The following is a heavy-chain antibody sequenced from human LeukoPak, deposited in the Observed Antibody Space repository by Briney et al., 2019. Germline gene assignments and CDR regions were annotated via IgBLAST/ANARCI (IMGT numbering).Heavy chain of an antibody. Sequence: SETLSLTCAVYGGSFRGYYWSWIRQPPGKGLEWIGEINHSGSTNYNPSLKSRVTISVDTSKNQFSLKLSSVTAADTAVYYCARAPGDSSGYYDYWGQGTLVTVSS. CDR3: ARAPGDSSGYYDY. CDR1: GGSFRGYY. J-gene: IGHJ4*02. D-gene: IGHD3-22*01. CDR2: INHSGST. V-gene: IGHV4-34*01.